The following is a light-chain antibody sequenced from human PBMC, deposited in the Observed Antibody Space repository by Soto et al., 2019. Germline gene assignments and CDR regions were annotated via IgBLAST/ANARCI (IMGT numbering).Light chain of an antibody. CDR3: QQYYSTPPVT. J-gene: IGKJ3*01. CDR1: QSVLYSSNNKNY. V-gene: IGKV4-1*01. Sequence: DIVMTQSPDSLAVSLGERATINCKSSQSVLYSSNNKNYLAWYQQKPGQPPKLLIYWASTRESGVPDRFSGSGSGTDFTLTISSLQAEDVAVYYCQQYYSTPPVTFGPGTKVEFK. CDR2: WAS.